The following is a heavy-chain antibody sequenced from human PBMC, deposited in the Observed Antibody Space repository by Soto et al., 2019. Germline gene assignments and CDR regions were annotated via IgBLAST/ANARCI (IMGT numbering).Heavy chain of an antibody. CDR3: ARDRGLYPLDWFDP. J-gene: IGHJ5*02. CDR1: GGTFSSYA. V-gene: IGHV1-69*01. D-gene: IGHD2-2*02. Sequence: QVQLVQSGAEVKKPGSSVKVSCKASGGTFSSYAISWVRQAPGQGLEWMGGIIPIFGTANYAQKFQGRVTSTADETTSRTYRELSSMRSEDTAVYYCARDRGLYPLDWFDPWGQGTLVTVSS. CDR2: IIPIFGTA.